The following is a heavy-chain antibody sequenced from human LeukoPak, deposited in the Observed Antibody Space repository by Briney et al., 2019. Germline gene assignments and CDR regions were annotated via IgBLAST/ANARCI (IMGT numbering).Heavy chain of an antibody. J-gene: IGHJ1*01. CDR1: AFSFSNYA. CDR3: AKDEDARPMYFQD. CDR2: IRGNGGST. V-gene: IGHV3-23*01. Sequence: GGSLRLSCAASAFSFSNYAMNWVRQAPGKGLEWVSSIRGNGGSTYYAASVKGRFVISRDNSKNTLYLQMNTLRAEDTAVYYCAKDEDARPMYFQDWGQGTLVTVSS. D-gene: IGHD3-10*02.